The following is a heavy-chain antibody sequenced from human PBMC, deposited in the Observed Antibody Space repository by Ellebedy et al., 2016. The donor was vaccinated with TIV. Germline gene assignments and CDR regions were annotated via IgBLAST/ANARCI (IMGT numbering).Heavy chain of an antibody. J-gene: IGHJ4*02. CDR1: AFTFSRYW. D-gene: IGHD2-15*01. CDR3: ARDAEDAGPALDY. Sequence: PGGSLRLSCAASAFTFSRYWMYWVRQAPGKGLVWVSRIKYDGSITTYADSVKGRFTISRDNAKNTLYLQMNSLRAEDTGLYFCARDAEDAGPALDYWGQGTLVTVSS. V-gene: IGHV3-74*01. CDR2: IKYDGSIT.